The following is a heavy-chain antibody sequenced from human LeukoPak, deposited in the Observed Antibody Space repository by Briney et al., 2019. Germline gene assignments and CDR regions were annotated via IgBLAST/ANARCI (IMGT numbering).Heavy chain of an antibody. CDR2: ISSNGGST. CDR1: GFTFSSYG. V-gene: IGHV3-64*01. Sequence: TGGSLRLSCAASGFTFSSYGMHWVRQAPGKGLEYVSAISSNGGSTYYANSVKGRFTISRDNSKNTLYLQMGSLRAEGMAVYYCARDGGYSSSWAPYYYYYYMDVWGKGTTVTISS. CDR3: ARDGGYSSSWAPYYYYYYMDV. J-gene: IGHJ6*03. D-gene: IGHD6-13*01.